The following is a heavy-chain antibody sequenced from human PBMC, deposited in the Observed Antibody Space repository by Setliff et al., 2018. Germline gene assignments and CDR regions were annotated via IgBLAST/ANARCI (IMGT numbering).Heavy chain of an antibody. CDR2: IDPSGDYT. CDR3: VRQDILTGYYAFDY. CDR1: GYTFTGYY. Sequence: ASVKVSCKASGYTFTGYYMHWVRQAPGQGLEWMGIIDPSGDYTNYAQKFQGRVTMTRDTSTTTVYMELSSLRSDDTAVYYCVRQDILTGYYAFDYWGQGTLVTVSS. D-gene: IGHD3-9*01. V-gene: IGHV1-46*01. J-gene: IGHJ4*02.